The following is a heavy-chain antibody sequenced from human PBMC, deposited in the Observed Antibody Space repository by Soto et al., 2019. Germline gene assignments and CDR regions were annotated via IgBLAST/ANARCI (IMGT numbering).Heavy chain of an antibody. D-gene: IGHD2-15*01. CDR2: INAGNGNT. J-gene: IGHJ5*02. V-gene: IGHV1-3*01. CDR3: AIGFSGGHADWFAP. CDR1: GYTFTNYA. Sequence: ASVKVSCKASGYTFTNYAMHWVRQAPGQRLEWMGWINAGNGNTKYSQKFQGRVTITRDTSASTAYMELSSLRSEDTAVYYCAIGFSGGHADWFAPWGQGTLVTVSS.